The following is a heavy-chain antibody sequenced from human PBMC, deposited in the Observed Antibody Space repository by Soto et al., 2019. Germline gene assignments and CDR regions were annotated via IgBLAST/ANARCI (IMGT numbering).Heavy chain of an antibody. J-gene: IGHJ1*01. CDR2: ISGTGRVT. D-gene: IGHD3-9*01. CDR3: AKDVHYDIVTGIEYFDH. V-gene: IGHV3-23*01. CDR1: GFTFSSYA. Sequence: EVQLLESGGGLVQPGESLKISCAVSGFTFSSYAMSWVRQAPGKGLEWVSGISGTGRVTNYAESVKGRFTISRDNPKNTPSLEMKSLRAEDTAVYYCAKDVHYDIVTGIEYFDHWGQGTLVTVSS.